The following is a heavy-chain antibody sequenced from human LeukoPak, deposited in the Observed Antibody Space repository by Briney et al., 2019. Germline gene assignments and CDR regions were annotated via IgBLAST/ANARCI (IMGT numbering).Heavy chain of an antibody. J-gene: IGHJ5*02. D-gene: IGHD6-19*01. CDR1: GYTFTSYD. V-gene: IGHV1-8*03. Sequence: ASVKVSRKASGYTFTSYDINWVRQATGQGLEWMGWMNPNSGNTGYAQEFQGRVTITRNTSISTAYMELSSPRSEDTAVYYCARVRIAVAGTGYWFDPWGQGTLVTVSS. CDR3: ARVRIAVAGTGYWFDP. CDR2: MNPNSGNT.